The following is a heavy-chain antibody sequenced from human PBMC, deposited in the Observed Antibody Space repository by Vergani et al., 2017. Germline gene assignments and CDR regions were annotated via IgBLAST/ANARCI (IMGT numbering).Heavy chain of an antibody. Sequence: EVQLVQSGAEVKTPGESLKISCKGSGYSFTSYWIVWVRQMPGKGLEWMGIIYPGDSDTRYSPSFQGQITISADKSISTAYLQWSSLKASDTAIYYCASRPYGDYGAFDIWDQGTMVTVSS. V-gene: IGHV5-51*01. J-gene: IGHJ3*02. CDR1: GYSFTSYW. D-gene: IGHD4-17*01. CDR2: IYPGDSDT. CDR3: ASRPYGDYGAFDI.